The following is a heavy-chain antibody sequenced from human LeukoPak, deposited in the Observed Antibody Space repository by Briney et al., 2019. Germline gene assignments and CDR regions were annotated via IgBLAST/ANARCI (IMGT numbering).Heavy chain of an antibody. D-gene: IGHD3-22*01. J-gene: IGHJ3*01. V-gene: IGHV3-11*05. CDR2: ISSSSSHT. CDR3: ARDDRFDGSGHYTAFDV. CDR1: GFTFSDFY. Sequence: PGGSLRLSCAASGFTFSDFYMNWIRQAPGKGLEWISFISSSSSHTNYADSVRGRFSISRGNAKNSLSLQMNNLRDEDTAVYYCARDDRFDGSGHYTAFDVWGQGTMVTVSS.